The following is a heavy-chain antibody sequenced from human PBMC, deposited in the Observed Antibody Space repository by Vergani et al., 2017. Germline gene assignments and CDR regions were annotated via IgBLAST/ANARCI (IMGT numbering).Heavy chain of an antibody. CDR3: ARDHRDGSGSYYSGIPPRPGFDP. CDR2: IYSGGST. Sequence: EVQLVESGGGLVQPGGSLRLSCAASGFTFSSYEMNWVRQAPGKGLEWVSVIYSGGSTYYADSVKGRFTISRDNSKNTLYLQMNSLRAEDTAVYYCARDHRDGSGSYYSGIPPRPGFDPWGQGTLVTVSS. V-gene: IGHV3-66*01. D-gene: IGHD3-10*01. CDR1: GFTFSSYE. J-gene: IGHJ5*02.